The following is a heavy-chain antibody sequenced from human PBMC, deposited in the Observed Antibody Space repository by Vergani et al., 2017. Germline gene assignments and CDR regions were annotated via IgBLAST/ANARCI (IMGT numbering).Heavy chain of an antibody. D-gene: IGHD2-2*03. CDR2: IIPIVGTA. J-gene: IGHJ6*02. CDR3: ARALDIVVDYYYCMDG. Sequence: QVQLVQSGAEVKKPGSSVKVSCKASGGTFSSYAISWVRQAPGQGLEWMGGIIPIVGTANYAQKFQGRVTITADESTSTAYMELSSLRSEDTAEYYCARALDIVVDYYYCMDGWSQGTTVTVYS. CDR1: GGTFSSYA. V-gene: IGHV1-69*01.